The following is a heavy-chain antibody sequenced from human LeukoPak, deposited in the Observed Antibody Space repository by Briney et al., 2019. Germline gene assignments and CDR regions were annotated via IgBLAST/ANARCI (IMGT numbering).Heavy chain of an antibody. V-gene: IGHV4-34*01. CDR1: GGSFTDYY. J-gene: IGHJ6*02. CDR3: ARGPVRDDGLTGISYYFGLDV. D-gene: IGHD2-21*02. CDR2: IHHRAGA. Sequence: PSETLSPTCAVYGGSFTDYYWSWIRHLPGKGLEWIGEIHHRAGANYNPSLWGRVTMSADTSKNQFSLHLTSVTAADTATFYCARGPVRDDGLTGISYYFGLDVWGHGTTVTVFS.